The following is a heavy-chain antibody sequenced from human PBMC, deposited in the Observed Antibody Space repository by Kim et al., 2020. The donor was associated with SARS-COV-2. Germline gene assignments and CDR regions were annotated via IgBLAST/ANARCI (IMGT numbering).Heavy chain of an antibody. Sequence: SENLSLTCTVSGGSISSSSYYWGWIRQPPGKGLEWIGSIYYSGSTYYNPSLKSRVTISVDTSKNQFSLKLSSVTAADTAVYYCARISGQQLADYWGQGTLVTVSS. D-gene: IGHD6-13*01. J-gene: IGHJ4*02. CDR2: IYYSGST. CDR3: ARISGQQLADY. V-gene: IGHV4-39*01. CDR1: GGSISSSSYY.